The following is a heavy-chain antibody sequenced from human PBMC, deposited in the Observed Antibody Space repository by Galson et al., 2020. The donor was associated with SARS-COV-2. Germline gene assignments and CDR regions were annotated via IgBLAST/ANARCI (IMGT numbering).Heavy chain of an antibody. J-gene: IGHJ5*01. CDR3: AKDPLWRLCIVGATWFDY. V-gene: IGHV3-30*18. D-gene: IGHD1-26*01. Sequence: GGSLRLSCAASGFTFSSYGMHWVRQAPGKGLEWVAVISYDGSNKYYADSVKGRFTISRDNSKNTLYLQMNSLRAEDTAVYYCAKDPLWRLCIVGATWFDYWGQGTLVTVSS. CDR1: GFTFSSYG. CDR2: ISYDGSNK.